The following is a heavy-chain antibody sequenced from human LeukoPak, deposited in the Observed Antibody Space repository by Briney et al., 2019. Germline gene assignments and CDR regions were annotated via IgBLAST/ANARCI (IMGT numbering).Heavy chain of an antibody. J-gene: IGHJ5*02. CDR1: GFTFSSYA. V-gene: IGHV3-30-3*01. Sequence: GGSLRLSCAASGFTFSSYAMHWVRQAPGKGLEWVAVISYDGSNKYYADSVKGRFTISRDNAKNTLYLQMNSLRAEDTAVYYCTRAVGHCSGGSCRFDPWGQGTLVTVSS. D-gene: IGHD2-15*01. CDR2: ISYDGSNK. CDR3: TRAVGHCSGGSCRFDP.